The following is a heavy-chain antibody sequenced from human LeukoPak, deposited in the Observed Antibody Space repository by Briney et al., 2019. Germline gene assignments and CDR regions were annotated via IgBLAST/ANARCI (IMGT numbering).Heavy chain of an antibody. Sequence: PWETLSLTCTVSDGSISNGDFYWAWIHQPPGKELEWIGNIHYTGSTYYIPSLKGRITMYVDTSKNQFSLKLTSVTAADTAVYYCARHPEARNWFDAWGQGALVTVSS. CDR3: ARHPEARNWFDA. J-gene: IGHJ5*02. V-gene: IGHV4-39*01. CDR1: DGSISNGDFY. D-gene: IGHD1-14*01. CDR2: IHYTGST.